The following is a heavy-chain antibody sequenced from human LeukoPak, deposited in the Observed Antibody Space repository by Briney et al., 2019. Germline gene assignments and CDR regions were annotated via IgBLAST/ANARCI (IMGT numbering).Heavy chain of an antibody. D-gene: IGHD6-25*01. CDR1: GGSISTSNYY. CDR2: IFYSGST. Sequence: SETLSLTCTVSGGSISTSNYYWGWIRQPPGKGLEWIGNIFYSGSTYYSPSLKSRVTISVDTSRNQFSLKLSSVTAADTAVYYCARGGRFDPWGQGTLVTVSS. CDR3: ARGGRFDP. V-gene: IGHV4-39*07. J-gene: IGHJ5*02.